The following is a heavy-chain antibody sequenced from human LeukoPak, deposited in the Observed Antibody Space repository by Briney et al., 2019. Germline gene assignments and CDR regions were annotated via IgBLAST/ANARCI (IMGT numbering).Heavy chain of an antibody. CDR1: GDSITSGGYY. Sequence: PSETLSLTRSVSGDSITSGGYYWTWIRQHPVKGLEWIVYVYHTGVTYYRPSLQSRLTISVDTSKNQFSLRLTAVTAADTAVYFCVRGSGSYRNRFDPWGQGTLVTVSS. CDR2: VYHTGVT. V-gene: IGHV4-31*03. J-gene: IGHJ5*02. D-gene: IGHD1-26*01. CDR3: VRGSGSYRNRFDP.